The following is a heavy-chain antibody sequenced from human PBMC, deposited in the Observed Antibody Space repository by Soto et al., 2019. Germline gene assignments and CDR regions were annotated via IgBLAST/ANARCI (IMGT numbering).Heavy chain of an antibody. CDR2: IYYSGTT. V-gene: IGHV4-31*03. Sequence: SETLSLTCSVSGVSMSSGGYYWSWIRQHPGKGLEWIGYIYYSGTTYYNPSLKSRVTISVDTSKNQFSLRLSSMTAADTAVYYCARFEILSTSTNSFDSWGQGALVTVSS. J-gene: IGHJ5*01. CDR3: ARFEILSTSTNSFDS. CDR1: GVSMSSGGYY. D-gene: IGHD3-9*01.